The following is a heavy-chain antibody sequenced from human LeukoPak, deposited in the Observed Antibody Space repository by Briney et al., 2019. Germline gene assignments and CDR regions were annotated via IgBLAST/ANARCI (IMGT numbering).Heavy chain of an antibody. CDR2: INHGGST. CDR1: GGSLSGYY. CDR3: ARGRISVAGTCHH. D-gene: IGHD6-19*01. J-gene: IGHJ5*02. Sequence: SETLSLTCAVYGGSLSGYYWSWIRQAPGKGPEWIGEINHGGSTNYNPLLKQLVTISVDATKNQFSLELSCVTAGETAVYYCARGRISVAGTCHHWGKGT. V-gene: IGHV4-34*01.